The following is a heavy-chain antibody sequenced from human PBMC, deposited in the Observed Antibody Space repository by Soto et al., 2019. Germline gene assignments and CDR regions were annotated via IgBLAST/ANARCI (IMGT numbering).Heavy chain of an antibody. D-gene: IGHD6-19*01. CDR2: MNQDGSQK. CDR3: ARKMWAVTGHPLDF. J-gene: IGHJ4*02. CDR1: GFTFSSFW. V-gene: IGHV3-7*03. Sequence: EVQLVESGGGLVQPGGSLRLSCAASGFTFSSFWMTWVRQAPRKGLEWVATMNQDGSQKDYVDSVKGRFTISRDNAKKSLYLQMNSLRAEDTAVYYCARKMWAVTGHPLDFWGQGTLVTVSS.